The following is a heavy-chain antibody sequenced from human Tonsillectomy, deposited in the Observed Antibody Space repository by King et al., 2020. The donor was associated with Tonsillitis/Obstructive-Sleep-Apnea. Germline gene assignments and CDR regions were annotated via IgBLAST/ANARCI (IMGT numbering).Heavy chain of an antibody. CDR1: GYSFTSYW. Sequence: VQLVESGAEVKKPGESLSISCKGSGYSFTSYWISWVRQMPGKGLEWMGRIDPSDSYTNYSPSFQGHVTISVDKSITTAFLQWSSLKASDSAMYYCAREDCSASSCLYYHYYHMDVWGKGTAVTVSS. V-gene: IGHV5-10-1*01. CDR2: IDPSDSYT. D-gene: IGHD2-2*01. CDR3: AREDCSASSCLYYHYYHMDV. J-gene: IGHJ6*03.